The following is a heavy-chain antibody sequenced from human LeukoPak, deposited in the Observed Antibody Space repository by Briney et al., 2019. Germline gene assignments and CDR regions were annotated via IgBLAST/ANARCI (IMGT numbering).Heavy chain of an antibody. CDR2: IYYSGNT. CDR3: ARGVDSGSSYYYYGMDV. J-gene: IGHJ6*02. V-gene: IGHV4-59*01. Sequence: SETLSLTCTVSGGSMRSYYWSWIRQPPGKGLEWIGYIYYSGNTNYNPSLNSRVTIPIDTSKNQFSLKLSSVTAADTAVYYCARGVDSGSSYYYYGMDVWGQGTTVTVSS. D-gene: IGHD6-6*01. CDR1: GGSMRSYY.